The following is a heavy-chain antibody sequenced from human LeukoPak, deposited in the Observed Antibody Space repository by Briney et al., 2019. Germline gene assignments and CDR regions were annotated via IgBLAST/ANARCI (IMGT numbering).Heavy chain of an antibody. D-gene: IGHD6-19*01. CDR1: GGSISIYY. V-gene: IGHV4-59*03. CDR3: VRDRGLAY. CDR2: IYNNGNT. Sequence: PSETLSLTCTVSGGSISIYYWSWIRQPPGKGLEWIGYIYNNGNTIYNSSLKSRVTISVDTSKNQFSLKLTSVTAADTAVYYCVRDRGLAYWGPGTLVTVSS. J-gene: IGHJ4*02.